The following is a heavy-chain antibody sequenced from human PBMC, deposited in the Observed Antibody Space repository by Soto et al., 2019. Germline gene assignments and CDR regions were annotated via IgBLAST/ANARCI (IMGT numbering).Heavy chain of an antibody. CDR2: IYYSGST. CDR3: ARHFRPRSTVITYYYYYYMDV. Sequence: PSETLSLTCTVSGGSISSYYWSWIREPPGKGLEWIGYIYYSGSTNYNPSLKSRVTISVDTSKNQFSLKLSSVTAADTAVYYCARHFRPRSTVITYYYYYYMDVWGKGTTVT. J-gene: IGHJ6*03. D-gene: IGHD4-17*01. CDR1: GGSISSYY. V-gene: IGHV4-59*08.